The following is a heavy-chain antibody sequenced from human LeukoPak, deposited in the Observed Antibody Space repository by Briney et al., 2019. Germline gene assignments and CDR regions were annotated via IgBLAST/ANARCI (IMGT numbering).Heavy chain of an antibody. CDR2: LYSGGET. Sequence: GGSLRLSCAASGFTVSSNYMSWVRQAPGMGLEFVSVLYSGGETYYEDSVKGRFTINRDNSQNTLYLQVGSVRADYTAVYYCARETFYYGFDVWGQGTTVTVSS. V-gene: IGHV3-66*01. CDR1: GFTVSSNY. CDR3: ARETFYYGFDV. J-gene: IGHJ6*02.